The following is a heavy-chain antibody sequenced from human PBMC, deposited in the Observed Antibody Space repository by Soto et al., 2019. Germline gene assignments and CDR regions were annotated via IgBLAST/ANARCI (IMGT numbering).Heavy chain of an antibody. D-gene: IGHD6-13*01. CDR1: GFTFSRYA. CDR3: AKDRDSSSSWYPLYYYYGMDV. Sequence: HPGGSLRLSCAASGFTFSRYAMHWVRQAPGKGLEWVAVISYDGSNKYYADSVKGRFTISRDNSKNTLYLQMNSLRAEDTAVYYCAKDRDSSSSWYPLYYYYGMDVWGQGTTVTVSS. V-gene: IGHV3-30*04. CDR2: ISYDGSNK. J-gene: IGHJ6*02.